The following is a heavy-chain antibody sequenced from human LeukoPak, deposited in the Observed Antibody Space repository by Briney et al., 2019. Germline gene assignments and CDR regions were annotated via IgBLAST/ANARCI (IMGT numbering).Heavy chain of an antibody. CDR1: GGSISSYY. CDR3: ARTHYYDYVWGSFDY. Sequence: SETLSLTCTVSGGSISSYYWSWIRQPPGKGLEWIGSIYYSGSTYYNPSLKSRVTISVDTSKNQFSLKLSSVTAADTAVYYCARTHYYDYVWGSFDYWGQGTLVTVSS. V-gene: IGHV4-59*01. J-gene: IGHJ4*02. CDR2: IYYSGST. D-gene: IGHD3-16*01.